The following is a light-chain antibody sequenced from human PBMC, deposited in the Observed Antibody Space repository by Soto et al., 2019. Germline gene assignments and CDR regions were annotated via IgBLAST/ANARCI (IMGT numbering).Light chain of an antibody. CDR1: QDITNY. V-gene: IGKV1-33*01. CDR2: DAS. Sequence: DIQMTQSPSSLSASVGDRVTITCQASQDITNYLNWYQQKPGRAPRLLLYDASSLETGVPSRFSGSGSGTDFTRAISSLQPEDVATYYCQHYDHLPITFGKGTRLEIK. J-gene: IGKJ5*01. CDR3: QHYDHLPIT.